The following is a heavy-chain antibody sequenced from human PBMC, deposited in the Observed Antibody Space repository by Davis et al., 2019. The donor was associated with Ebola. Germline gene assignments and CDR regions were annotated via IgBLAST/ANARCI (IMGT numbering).Heavy chain of an antibody. CDR1: GYSISSGYY. CDR2: IYHSGST. D-gene: IGHD6-6*01. V-gene: IGHV4-38-2*02. Sequence: SETLSLTCTVSGYSISSGYYWGWIRQPPGKGLEWIGSIYHSGSTYYNPSLRSRITISVDTSKNQFSLKLSSVTAADTAVYYCARGPTAARPDYWGQGTLVTV. J-gene: IGHJ4*02. CDR3: ARGPTAARPDY.